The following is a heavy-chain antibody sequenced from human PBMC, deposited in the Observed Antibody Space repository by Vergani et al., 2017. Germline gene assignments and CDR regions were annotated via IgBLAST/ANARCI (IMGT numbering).Heavy chain of an antibody. CDR1: GGSFSGYY. D-gene: IGHD3-3*01. J-gene: IGHJ4*02. CDR2: INHSGST. V-gene: IGHV4-34*01. CDR3: ARANYDFWSGYPHFDY. Sequence: QVQLQQWGAGLLKPSETLSLTCAVYGGSFSGYYWSWIRQPPGKGLEWIGEINHSGSTYYNPSLKSRVTISVDTSKNQFSLKLSSVTAADTAVYYCARANYDFWSGYPHFDYWGQGTLVTVSS.